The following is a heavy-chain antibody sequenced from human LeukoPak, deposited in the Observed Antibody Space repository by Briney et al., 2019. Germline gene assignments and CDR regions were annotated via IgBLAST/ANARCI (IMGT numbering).Heavy chain of an antibody. D-gene: IGHD3-3*01. CDR1: GGTFSSYA. CDR3: ARRYRHNAIFGVVSFFDY. V-gene: IGHV1-69*13. J-gene: IGHJ4*02. Sequence: SVKVSCKASGGTFSSYAISWVRQAPGQGLEWMGGIIPIFGTANYAQKFQGRVTITADESTSTAYMELSSLRSEDTAVYYCARRYRHNAIFGVVSFFDYWGQGTLVTVSS. CDR2: IIPIFGTA.